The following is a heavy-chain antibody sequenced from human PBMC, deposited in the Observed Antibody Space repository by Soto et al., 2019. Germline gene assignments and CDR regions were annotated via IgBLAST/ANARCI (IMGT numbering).Heavy chain of an antibody. J-gene: IGHJ4*02. D-gene: IGHD3-3*01. CDR1: GGSISSYY. Sequence: SETLSLTCTVSGGSISSYYWSWIRQPPGKGLEWIGYIYYSGSTNYNPSLKSRVTISVDTSKNQFSLKLSSVTAADTAVYYCARGGYYDFWSGYYAVEFDFDYWGQGTLVTVSS. V-gene: IGHV4-59*01. CDR3: ARGGYYDFWSGYYAVEFDFDY. CDR2: IYYSGST.